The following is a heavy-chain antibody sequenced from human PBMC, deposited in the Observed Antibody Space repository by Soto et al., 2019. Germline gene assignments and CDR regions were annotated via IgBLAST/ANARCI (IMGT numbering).Heavy chain of an antibody. CDR3: ARTTELYYDFWSGPPNYYMDV. CDR1: GGSISSYY. V-gene: IGHV4-59*08. CDR2: IYYSGST. J-gene: IGHJ6*03. Sequence: SETLSLTCTVSGGSISSYYWSWIRQPPGKGLEWIGYIYYSGSTNYNPSLKSRVTISVDTSKNQFSLKLSSVTAADTAVYYCARTTELYYDFWSGPPNYYMDVWGKGTTVTVSS. D-gene: IGHD3-3*01.